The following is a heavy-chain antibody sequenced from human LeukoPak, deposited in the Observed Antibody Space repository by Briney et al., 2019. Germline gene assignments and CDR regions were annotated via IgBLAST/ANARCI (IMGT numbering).Heavy chain of an antibody. CDR2: ISSDSGTR. V-gene: IGHV3-48*01. J-gene: IGHJ5*02. D-gene: IGHD1-14*01. Sequence: GGSLRLSCGPSGLTFSTYSMSWVRQAPGRGREWVSYISSDSGTRYYADSVKGRFTISRDNAKNSLYLQMNSLRAEDTAVYYCARAAQPGFDPWGQGTLVTVSS. CDR1: GLTFSTYS. CDR3: ARAAQPGFDP.